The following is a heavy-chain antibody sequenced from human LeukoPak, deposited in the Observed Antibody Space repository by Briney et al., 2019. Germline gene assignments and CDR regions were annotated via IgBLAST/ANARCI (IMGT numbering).Heavy chain of an antibody. CDR3: ARQGPLRFLEWHENWFDP. Sequence: PSETLSLTCAVSGGSISSGGYSWSWIRQPPGKGLEWIGYIYHSGSTYYNPSLKSRVTISVDTSKNQFSLKLSSVTAADTAVYYCARQGPLRFLEWHENWFDPWGQGTLVTVSS. J-gene: IGHJ5*02. CDR1: GGSISSGGYS. V-gene: IGHV4-30-2*01. CDR2: IYHSGST. D-gene: IGHD3-3*01.